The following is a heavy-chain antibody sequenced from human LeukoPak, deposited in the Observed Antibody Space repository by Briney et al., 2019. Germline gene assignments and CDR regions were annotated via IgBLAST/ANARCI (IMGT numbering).Heavy chain of an antibody. V-gene: IGHV3-23*01. CDR1: GFTFSSYA. D-gene: IGHD1-26*01. J-gene: IGHJ4*02. CDR3: AKEREGFYFDC. CDR2: ISGSGDST. Sequence: GGSLRLSCVDSGFTFSSYAMSWVRQAPGKGLEWVSGISGSGDSTYYAVSVKGRFAISRDNSKNTLYLQLHSLRDEDTAIYYCAKEREGFYFDCWGQGVLVTVSS.